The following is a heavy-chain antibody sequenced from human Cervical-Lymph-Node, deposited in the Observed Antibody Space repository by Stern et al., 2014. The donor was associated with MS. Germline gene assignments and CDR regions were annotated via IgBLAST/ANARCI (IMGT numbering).Heavy chain of an antibody. Sequence: VQLVESGAEVKKPGASVKVSCKVSGYTLTELSMHWVRQAPGKGLEWMGGFDPEDGETIYAQKFQGRVTMTEDTRTRPCYCAVGISGTTVYYYYGMDVWGQGTTVTVSS. D-gene: IGHD1-7*01. CDR3: DV. J-gene: IGHJ6*02. CDR2: FDPEDGET. CDR1: GYTLTELS. V-gene: IGHV1-24*01.